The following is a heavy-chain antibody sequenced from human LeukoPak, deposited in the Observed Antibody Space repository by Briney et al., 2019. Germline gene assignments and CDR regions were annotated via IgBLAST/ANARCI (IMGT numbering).Heavy chain of an antibody. CDR1: GFTFSSHG. J-gene: IGHJ4*02. CDR3: ARGAYYYED. D-gene: IGHD3-22*01. Sequence: PGGSLRLSRAASGFTFSSHGMNWVRQAPGKGLEWVSYISSSSSTIYYADSVKGRFTISRDNAKNSLYLQMNSLRAEDTAVYYCARGAYYYEDWGQGTLVTVSS. CDR2: ISSSSSTI. V-gene: IGHV3-48*01.